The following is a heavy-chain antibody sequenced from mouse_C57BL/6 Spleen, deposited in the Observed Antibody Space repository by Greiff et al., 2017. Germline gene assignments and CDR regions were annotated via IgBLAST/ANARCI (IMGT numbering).Heavy chain of an antibody. D-gene: IGHD1-1*01. Sequence: QVQLQQSGPELVKPGASVKISCKASGYAFRSSWMNWVKQRPGKGLEWIGRIYPGDGDTNYNGKFKGKATLTADKSSSTAYMQLSSLTSEDSAVYFCARSLYYGSSYGWYFDAWGTGTPVTVSS. J-gene: IGHJ1*03. CDR1: GYAFRSSW. V-gene: IGHV1-82*01. CDR3: ARSLYYGSSYGWYFDA. CDR2: IYPGDGDT.